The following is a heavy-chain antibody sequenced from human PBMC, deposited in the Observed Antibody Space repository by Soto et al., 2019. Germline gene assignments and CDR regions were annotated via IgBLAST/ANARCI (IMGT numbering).Heavy chain of an antibody. CDR1: GGSISSSSYY. Sequence: SETLSLTCTVSGGSISSSSYYWGWIRQPPGKGLEWIGSIYYSGSTYYNPSLKSRVTISVDTSKNQFSLKLRSVTAADTAVYFYARQKDFGYFDYWGQGTLVTGSS. V-gene: IGHV4-39*01. CDR3: ARQKDFGYFDY. J-gene: IGHJ4*02. CDR2: IYYSGST. D-gene: IGHD3-10*01.